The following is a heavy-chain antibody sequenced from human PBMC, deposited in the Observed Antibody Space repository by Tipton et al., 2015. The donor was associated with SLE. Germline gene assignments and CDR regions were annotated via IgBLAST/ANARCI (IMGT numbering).Heavy chain of an antibody. CDR2: IYTSGST. CDR1: GGSISSGSYY. V-gene: IGHV4-61*09. Sequence: TLSLTCAVSGGSISSGSYYWSWIRQPAGKGLEWIGYIYTSGSTNYNPSLKSRVTISVDKSKNEFSLKLSSVTAADTAVYYCAKDPSSGSYKRYFMDVWGKGTTVTVSS. CDR3: AKDPSSGSYKRYFMDV. D-gene: IGHD1-26*01. J-gene: IGHJ6*03.